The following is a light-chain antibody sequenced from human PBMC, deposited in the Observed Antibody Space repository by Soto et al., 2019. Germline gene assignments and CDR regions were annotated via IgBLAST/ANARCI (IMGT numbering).Light chain of an antibody. V-gene: IGKV3-20*01. CDR2: GAS. CDR3: QQYGSSPT. J-gene: IGKJ1*01. Sequence: EIVLTQSPGTLSLSPGERATLSCRASQSGSSSYLAWYQQKPGEAPRLLIYGASSRATGIPDRFSGSGSGTDFTLTIIRLEPEDFAVYYCQQYGSSPTFGQGTKVEIK. CDR1: QSGSSSY.